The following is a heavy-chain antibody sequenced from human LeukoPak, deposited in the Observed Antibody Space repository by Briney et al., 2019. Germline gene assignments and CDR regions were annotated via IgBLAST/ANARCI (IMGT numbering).Heavy chain of an antibody. Sequence: GGSLRLSCAASGFTFSSYEMNWVRQAPGKGLEWVSYISSSGSTVYYADSVKGRFTISRDNAKNSLYLQMNSLRAEDTAAYYCARDESDSPNYYYYGMDVWGQGTTVTVSS. D-gene: IGHD2-21*02. CDR2: ISSSGSTV. CDR1: GFTFSSYE. J-gene: IGHJ6*02. CDR3: ARDESDSPNYYYYGMDV. V-gene: IGHV3-48*03.